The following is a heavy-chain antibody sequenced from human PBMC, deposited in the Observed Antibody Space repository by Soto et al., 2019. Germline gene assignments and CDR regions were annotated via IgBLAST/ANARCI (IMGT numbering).Heavy chain of an antibody. CDR3: AGGAYSRSGKTRFDY. D-gene: IGHD6-6*01. V-gene: IGHV1-18*01. CDR1: GYTFTSYG. J-gene: IGHJ4*02. CDR2: ISAYNGNT. Sequence: VSVKVSCKASGYTFTSYGIIWVRQAPGQGLEWMGWISAYNGNTNYAQKLQGRVTMTTDTSTSTAYMELRSLRSDDTAVYYCAGGAYSRSGKTRFDYWGQGTLVTVSS.